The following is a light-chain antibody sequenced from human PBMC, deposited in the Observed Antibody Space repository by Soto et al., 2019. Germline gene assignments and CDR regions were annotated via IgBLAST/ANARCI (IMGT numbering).Light chain of an antibody. CDR3: QQYYSTPLT. CDR1: QSVLYSSNNKNY. CDR2: GAS. J-gene: IGKJ4*01. Sequence: DIVMTQSPDSLAVSLGERATINCKSSQSVLYSSNNKNYLAWYQQKPGQPPNLLIYGASTRESGVPDRFSGSGSGTDFTLTNSSLQAEDVAVYYCQQYYSTPLTFGGGTKVEIK. V-gene: IGKV4-1*01.